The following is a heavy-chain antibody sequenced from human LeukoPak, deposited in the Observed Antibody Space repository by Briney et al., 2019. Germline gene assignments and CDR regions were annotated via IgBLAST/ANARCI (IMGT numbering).Heavy chain of an antibody. CDR3: XKXRTXIAAAGTSFDY. V-gene: IGHV3-23*01. Sequence: GGSLRLSCAASGFTFSSYAMSWVRQAPGKGLEWVSAISGSGGSTYYADSVKGRFTISRDNSKNTLYLQMNSLRAEDTAVYYXXKXRTXIAAAGTSFDYWGQGTLVTVSS. CDR2: ISGSGGST. CDR1: GFTFSSYA. D-gene: IGHD6-13*01. J-gene: IGHJ4*02.